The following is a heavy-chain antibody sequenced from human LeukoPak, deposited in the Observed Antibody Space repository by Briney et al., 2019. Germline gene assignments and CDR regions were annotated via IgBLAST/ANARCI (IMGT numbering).Heavy chain of an antibody. CDR3: ASQTAYYDSSSVPFDY. V-gene: IGHV3-23*01. D-gene: IGHD3-22*01. Sequence: GGSLRLSCAASGFTFSSYAMSWVRQAPGKGLEWVSAISGSGGSTYYADSVKGRFTISRDNSKNTLYLQMNSLRAEDTAVYYCASQTAYYDSSSVPFDYWGQGTLVTVSS. CDR1: GFTFSSYA. CDR2: ISGSGGST. J-gene: IGHJ4*02.